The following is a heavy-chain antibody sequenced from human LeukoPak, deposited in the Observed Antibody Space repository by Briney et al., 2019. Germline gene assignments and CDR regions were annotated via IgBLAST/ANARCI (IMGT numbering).Heavy chain of an antibody. CDR1: GYTFTSYG. CDR3: ARDPLPLVVVPAAIGT. Sequence: ASVKVSCKASGYTFTSYGISWVRHAPGQGLEWMGWISAYNGNTNYAQKLQGRVTMTTDTSTSTAYMELRSLRSDDTAVYYCARDPLPLVVVPAAIGTWGQGTLVTVSS. V-gene: IGHV1-18*01. J-gene: IGHJ5*02. CDR2: ISAYNGNT. D-gene: IGHD2-2*01.